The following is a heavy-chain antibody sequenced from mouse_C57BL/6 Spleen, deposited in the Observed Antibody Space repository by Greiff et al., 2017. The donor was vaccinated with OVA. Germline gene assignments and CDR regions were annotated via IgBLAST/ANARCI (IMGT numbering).Heavy chain of an antibody. V-gene: IGHV5-6*01. J-gene: IGHJ4*01. CDR2: ISSGGSYT. Sequence: EVKLMESGGDLVKPGGSLKLSCAASGFTFSSYGMSWVRQTPDKRLEWVATISSGGSYTYYPDSVKGRFTISRDNAKNTLYLQMSSLKSEDTAMYYCARERLLNYYAMDYWGQGTSVTVSS. CDR3: ARERLLNYYAMDY. CDR1: GFTFSSYG. D-gene: IGHD1-1*01.